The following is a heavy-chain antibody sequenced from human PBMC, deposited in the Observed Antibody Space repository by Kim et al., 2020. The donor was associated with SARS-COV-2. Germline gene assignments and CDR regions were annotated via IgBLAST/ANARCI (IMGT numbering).Heavy chain of an antibody. CDR3: ARASGVWSYYYYFIMDV. D-gene: IGHD3-10*01. CDR1: GGSFSGHL. J-gene: IGHJ6*02. V-gene: IGHV4-34*01. CDR2: INHSGST. Sequence: SETLSLTCAVYGGSFSGHLWTWIRQPPGKGLEWIGEINHSGSTNYNPSLKSRVTISVETSKNQFSLKLSSVTAADTAVYYCARASGVWSYYYYFIMDVWGQGTTVTVSS.